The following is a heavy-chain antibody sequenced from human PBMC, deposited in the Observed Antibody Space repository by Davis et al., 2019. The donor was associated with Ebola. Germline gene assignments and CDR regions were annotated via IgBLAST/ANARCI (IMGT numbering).Heavy chain of an antibody. J-gene: IGHJ4*02. CDR2: IKQDGSEK. D-gene: IGHD1-26*01. V-gene: IGHV3-7*03. CDR3: ARLMWWEQLLLDY. Sequence: GESLKISCAASGFTFSSYSMTWVRQAPGKGLEWVANIKQDGSEKYYVDSVKGRFTISRDNAKNSLFLQMNSLRAEDTAVYFCARLMWWEQLLLDYWGQGTLVTVSS. CDR1: GFTFSSYS.